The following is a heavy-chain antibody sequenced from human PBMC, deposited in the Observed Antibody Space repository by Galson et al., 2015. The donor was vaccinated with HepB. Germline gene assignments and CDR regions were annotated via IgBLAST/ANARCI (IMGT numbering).Heavy chain of an antibody. J-gene: IGHJ6*03. Sequence: SVKVSCKASGYTFTSYYMHWVRQAPGQGLEWMGIINPSGGSTSYAQKFQGRVTMTRDTSTSTVYMELSSLRSEDTAVYYCARDLVHSSGWYSSYYYYMDVWGKGTTVTVSS. CDR1: GYTFTSYY. D-gene: IGHD6-19*01. V-gene: IGHV1-46*01. CDR2: INPSGGST. CDR3: ARDLVHSSGWYSSYYYYMDV.